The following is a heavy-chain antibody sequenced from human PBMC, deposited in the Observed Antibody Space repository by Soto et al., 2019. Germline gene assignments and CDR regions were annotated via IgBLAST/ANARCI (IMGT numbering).Heavy chain of an antibody. CDR1: GHTSSTFG. D-gene: IGHD1-1*01. V-gene: IGHV1-18*01. J-gene: IGHJ5*02. Sequence: QVHLVQSGAEVKKPGASVKVSCKASGHTSSTFGISWVRQVPGQGLEWMGWVNGYNTHANYAQKFQGRVTMPTDTSTSPASMELRNLRFDDAAVYYCARDIGVTALDCFDPWGQGTLVTVSS. CDR2: VNGYNTHA. CDR3: ARDIGVTALDCFDP.